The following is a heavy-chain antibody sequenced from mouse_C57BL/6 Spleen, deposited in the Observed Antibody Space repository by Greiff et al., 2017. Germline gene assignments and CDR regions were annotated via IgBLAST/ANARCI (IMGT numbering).Heavy chain of an antibody. J-gene: IGHJ3*01. CDR3: IAYYSSFAWFAY. Sequence: VQLQQSGAELVRPGASVKLSCTASGFNIKDDYMHWVKQRPEQGLEWIGWIDPENGDTEYASKFQGKATITADTSSNTAYLQLSSLTSEDTAVYYCIAYYSSFAWFAYWGQGTLVTVSA. CDR1: GFNIKDDY. V-gene: IGHV14-4*01. CDR2: IDPENGDT. D-gene: IGHD2-5*01.